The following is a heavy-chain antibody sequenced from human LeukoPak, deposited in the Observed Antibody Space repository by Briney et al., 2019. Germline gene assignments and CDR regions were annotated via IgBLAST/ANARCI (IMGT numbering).Heavy chain of an antibody. CDR2: IYHSGST. V-gene: IGHV4-38-2*02. CDR1: GYSISSGYY. D-gene: IGHD3-22*01. J-gene: IGHJ4*02. CDR3: ARGGNYYDSSGY. Sequence: PSETLSLTCTVSGYSISSGYYWGWIRQPPGKGLEWIGSIYHSGSTYYNPSLKSRVTISVDTSKNQFSLKLSSVTAADTAVYYCARGGNYYDSSGYWGQGTLVTVSS.